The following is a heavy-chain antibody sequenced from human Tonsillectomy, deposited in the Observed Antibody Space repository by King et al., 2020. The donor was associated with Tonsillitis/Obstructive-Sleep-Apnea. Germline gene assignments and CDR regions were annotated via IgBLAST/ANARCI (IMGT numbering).Heavy chain of an antibody. CDR1: GFTFSSYA. CDR2: ISSNGGST. Sequence: VQLVETGGGLVQPGGSLRLSCAASGFTFSSYAMHWVRQAPGKGLEYVSAISSNGGSTYYANSVKGRFTISRDNSKNTLYLQMGSLRAEDMAVYYCARVRGVNVTGFDPWRQGTLVTVSS. J-gene: IGHJ5*02. V-gene: IGHV3-64*01. D-gene: IGHD3-10*01. CDR3: ARVRGVNVTGFDP.